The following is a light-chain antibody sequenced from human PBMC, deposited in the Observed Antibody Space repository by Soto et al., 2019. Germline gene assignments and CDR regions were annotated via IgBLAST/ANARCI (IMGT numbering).Light chain of an antibody. J-gene: IGLJ1*01. V-gene: IGLV2-23*02. CDR1: SSDVGSYNL. CDR3: CSYGGSYV. CDR2: EVS. Sequence: QSALTQPASVSGSPGQSITISCTGTSSDVGSYNLVSWYQQHSGKAPKVMIYEVSKRPSGVSNRFSGSKSGNTASLTISGLQAEDEADYYCCSYGGSYVFGPGTKVTVL.